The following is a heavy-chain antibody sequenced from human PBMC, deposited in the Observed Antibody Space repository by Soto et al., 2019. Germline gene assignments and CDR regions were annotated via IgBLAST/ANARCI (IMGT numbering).Heavy chain of an antibody. Sequence: SQTLSLTCVISGDSVSSNSVAWNWIRQSPSRGLEWLGRTYYRSKWYNDYAVSVKSRITINPDTSKNQFSLQLNSVTPEDTAVYYCAKDRCSSSWNWFDPWGQGTLVTVSS. CDR2: TYYRSKWYN. CDR3: AKDRCSSSWNWFDP. D-gene: IGHD6-13*01. J-gene: IGHJ5*02. V-gene: IGHV6-1*01. CDR1: GDSVSSNSVA.